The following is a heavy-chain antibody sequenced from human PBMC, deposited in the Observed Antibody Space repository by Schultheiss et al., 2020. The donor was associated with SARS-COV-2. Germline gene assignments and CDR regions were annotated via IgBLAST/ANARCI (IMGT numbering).Heavy chain of an antibody. CDR3: ARFRVPAAMKGPDAFDI. D-gene: IGHD2-2*01. CDR2: IGTAGDT. J-gene: IGHJ3*02. Sequence: GGSLRLSCAASGFTFSSYGMHWVRQATGKGLEWVSAIGTAGDTYYPGSVKGRFTISRDNAKNSLYLQMNSLRDEDTAVYYCARFRVPAAMKGPDAFDIWGQGTMVTVSS. CDR1: GFTFSSYG. V-gene: IGHV3-13*01.